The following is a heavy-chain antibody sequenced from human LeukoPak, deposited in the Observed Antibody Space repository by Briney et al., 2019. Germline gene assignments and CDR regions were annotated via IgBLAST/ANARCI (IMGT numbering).Heavy chain of an antibody. CDR3: AKIGSGYANWFDP. CDR1: GLTFCSYP. Sequence: GGSLRLSCAASGLTFCSYPMSWVRQAPGKGLEWVSAFSGSGGSTYYADSVKGRFTISRDNSKNTLYLQMNSLRAEDTAVYYWAKIGSGYANWFDPWGQGTLVTVSS. V-gene: IGHV3-23*01. J-gene: IGHJ5*02. D-gene: IGHD5-18*01. CDR2: FSGSGGST.